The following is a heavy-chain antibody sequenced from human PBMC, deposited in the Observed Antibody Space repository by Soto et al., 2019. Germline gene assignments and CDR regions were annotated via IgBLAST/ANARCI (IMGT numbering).Heavy chain of an antibody. CDR3: ARGVVVVPAALNWFDP. CDR2: ISAYHGNT. J-gene: IGHJ5*02. Sequence: QVQLVQSGAEVKKPGASVKVSCKASGYTFTSYGISWVRQAPGQGLEWMGWISAYHGNTNYAQKLQGRVTMTTDTATSTAYMELRSLRSDDTAVYYCARGVVVVPAALNWFDPWGQGTLVTVSS. D-gene: IGHD2-2*01. V-gene: IGHV1-18*01. CDR1: GYTFTSYG.